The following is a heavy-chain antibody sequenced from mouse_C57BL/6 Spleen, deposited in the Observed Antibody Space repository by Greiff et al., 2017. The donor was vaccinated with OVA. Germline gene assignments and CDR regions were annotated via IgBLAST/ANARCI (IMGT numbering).Heavy chain of an antibody. CDR1: GYTFTSYW. D-gene: IGHD1-1*01. J-gene: IGHJ1*03. CDR3: GGRVRYLAV. Sequence: QVQLKQSGAELAKPGASVKLSCKASGYTFTSYWMHWVKQRPGQGLEWIGYINPSSGYTKYNQKFKDKATLTADKSSSTAYMQLSSLTYEDSAVFYYGGRVRYLAVWGTGTPVTVSA. V-gene: IGHV1-7*01. CDR2: INPSSGYT.